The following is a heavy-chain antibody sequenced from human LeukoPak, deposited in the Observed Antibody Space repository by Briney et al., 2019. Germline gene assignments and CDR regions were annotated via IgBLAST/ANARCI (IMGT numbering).Heavy chain of an antibody. CDR2: IIPIFGTA. J-gene: IGHJ5*02. V-gene: IGHV1-69*05. CDR1: GGTFSSYA. CDR3: ARATGIAAADDP. D-gene: IGHD6-13*01. Sequence: SVKVSCKASGGTFSSYAISWVRQAPGQGLEWMGGIIPIFGTANYAQKFQGRVTITTDESTSTAYMELSSLRSEDTAVYYCARATGIAAADDPWGQGTLVTVSS.